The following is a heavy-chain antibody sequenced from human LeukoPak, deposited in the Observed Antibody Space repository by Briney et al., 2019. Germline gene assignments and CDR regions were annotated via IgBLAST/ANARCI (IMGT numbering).Heavy chain of an antibody. CDR3: ARDGIVVVPAAIPIHYYYGMDV. V-gene: IGHV4-34*01. CDR2: INHSGST. D-gene: IGHD2-2*02. J-gene: IGHJ6*02. CDR1: GGSISSYY. Sequence: PSETLSLTCTVSGGSISSYYWSWIRQPPGKGLEWIGEINHSGSTNYNPSLKSRVTISVDTSKNQFSLKLSSVTAADTAVYYCARDGIVVVPAAIPIHYYYGMDVWGQGTTVTVSS.